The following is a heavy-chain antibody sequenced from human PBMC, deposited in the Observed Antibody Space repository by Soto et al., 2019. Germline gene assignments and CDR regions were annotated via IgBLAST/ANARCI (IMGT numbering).Heavy chain of an antibody. CDR3: ARIAAAGTGYDAFDI. CDR1: GYTFTSYY. V-gene: IGHV1-46*03. CDR2: INPSGGST. Sequence: QVQLVQSGAEVKKPGASVKVSCKASGYTFTSYYMHWVRQAPGQGLEWMGIINPSGGSTSYAQKFKGRVTMTRDTSTSTVYMELSSLRSEDTAVYYCARIAAAGTGYDAFDIWGQGTMVTVSS. D-gene: IGHD6-13*01. J-gene: IGHJ3*02.